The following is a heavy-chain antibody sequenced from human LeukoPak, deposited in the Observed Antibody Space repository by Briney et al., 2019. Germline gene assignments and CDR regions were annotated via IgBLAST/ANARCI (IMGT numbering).Heavy chain of an antibody. D-gene: IGHD1-26*01. CDR2: IWYDGSNK. Sequence: PGGSLRLSCAASGFTFSSYGMHWVRQAPGKGLEWVAVIWYDGSNKYYADSVKGRFTISRDNSKNTLYLQMNSLRAEDTAVYYCAKDHHSGSYTHFDYWGQGTLVTVSS. CDR1: GFTFSSYG. CDR3: AKDHHSGSYTHFDY. V-gene: IGHV3-33*06. J-gene: IGHJ4*02.